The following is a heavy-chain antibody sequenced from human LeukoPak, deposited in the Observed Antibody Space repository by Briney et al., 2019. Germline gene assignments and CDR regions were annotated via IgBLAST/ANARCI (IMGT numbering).Heavy chain of an antibody. J-gene: IGHJ4*02. V-gene: IGHV4-39*01. CDR3: ARRGQAAGSKGAFDY. D-gene: IGHD6-13*01. CDR2: IDYSGTT. CDR1: GGSISSGSYY. Sequence: PSETLSLTCTVSGGSISSGSYYWGWIRQPPGKGLEWIGSIDYSGTTYYNPSLKSRVTISVDTSKNQFSLKLSSVTAADTALYYCARRGQAAGSKGAFDYWGQGTLVTVS.